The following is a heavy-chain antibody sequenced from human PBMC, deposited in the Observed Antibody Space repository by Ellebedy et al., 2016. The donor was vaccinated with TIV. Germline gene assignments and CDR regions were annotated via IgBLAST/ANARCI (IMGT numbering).Heavy chain of an antibody. CDR1: GYTFTSYY. J-gene: IGHJ4*02. CDR3: AGTWGAGNFDY. D-gene: IGHD3-16*01. Sequence: ASVKVSXXASGYTFTSYYMHWVRQAPGQGLEWMGIINPSGGSTSYAQKFQGRVTMTRDTSTSTVYMELSSLRSEDTAVYYCAGTWGAGNFDYWGQGTLVTVSS. V-gene: IGHV1-46*01. CDR2: INPSGGST.